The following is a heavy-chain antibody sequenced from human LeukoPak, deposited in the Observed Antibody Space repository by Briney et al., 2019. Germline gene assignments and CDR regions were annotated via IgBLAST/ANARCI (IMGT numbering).Heavy chain of an antibody. CDR3: AKIGSGWYYFDH. J-gene: IGHJ4*02. CDR2: IYSSGGT. CDR1: GGSISSDS. V-gene: IGHV4-59*01. D-gene: IGHD6-19*01. Sequence: SETPSLTCIVSGGSISSDSWSWIRQSPGKGLEWIAYIYSSGGTIYNPSLKSRVTISVDTSRNQFSLKLSSVTAADAAVYYCAKIGSGWYYFDHWGQGTLVTVSS.